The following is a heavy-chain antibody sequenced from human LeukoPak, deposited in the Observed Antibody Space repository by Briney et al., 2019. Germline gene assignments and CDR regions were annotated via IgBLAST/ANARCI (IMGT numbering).Heavy chain of an antibody. Sequence: GGSLRLSCAASGFTVGSYYMSWLRQAPGKGPEWVSSFGPTGKTYYADSVKGRFTISRDISKNTLYLQMNSLRAEDTAVFYCARDEWESKMGHFDCWGRGTLVTVSS. D-gene: IGHD1-26*01. V-gene: IGHV3-23*01. CDR3: ARDEWESKMGHFDC. J-gene: IGHJ4*02. CDR1: GFTVGSYY. CDR2: FGPTGKT.